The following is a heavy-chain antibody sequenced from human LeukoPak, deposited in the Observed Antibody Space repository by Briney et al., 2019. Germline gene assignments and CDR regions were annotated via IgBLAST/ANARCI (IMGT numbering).Heavy chain of an antibody. Sequence: GGSLRLSCAAAGFSFSNYGMNWVRQAPGKGLEWVSGITGNGATTYYADSVKGRFTISRDNSRNTVYLQMNSLRAEDTAFYYCARNFGGGDTSGPYYWGQGSLVTVSS. J-gene: IGHJ4*02. CDR1: GFSFSNYG. V-gene: IGHV3-23*01. CDR3: ARNFGGGDTSGPYY. D-gene: IGHD3-22*01. CDR2: ITGNGATT.